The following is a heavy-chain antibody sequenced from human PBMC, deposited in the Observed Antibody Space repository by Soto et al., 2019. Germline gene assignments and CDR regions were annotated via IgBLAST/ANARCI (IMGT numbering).Heavy chain of an antibody. CDR3: ASSLRYFDWPFDY. CDR1: GGSISSYY. Sequence: PSETLSLTCTVSGGSISSYYWSWIRQPPGKGLEWIGYIYYSGSTNYNPSLKSRVTISVDTSKNQFSLKLSSVTAADTAVYYCASSLRYFDWPFDYWGQGTLVTVSS. V-gene: IGHV4-59*08. CDR2: IYYSGST. D-gene: IGHD3-9*01. J-gene: IGHJ4*02.